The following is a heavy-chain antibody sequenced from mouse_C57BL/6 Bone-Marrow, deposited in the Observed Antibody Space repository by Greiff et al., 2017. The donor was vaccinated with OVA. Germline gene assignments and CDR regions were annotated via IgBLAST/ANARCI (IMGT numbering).Heavy chain of an antibody. CDR1: GFTFSDFY. V-gene: IGHV7-1*01. CDR2: SRNKANDYTT. CDR3: ARDDYYWYFDV. J-gene: IGHJ1*03. Sequence: VTLMESGGGLVQSGRSLRLSCATSGFTFSDFYMEWVRQAPGKGLEWIAASRNKANDYTTEYSASVKGRFIVSRDTSQSILYLQMNALRAEDTAIYYCARDDYYWYFDVWGTGTTVTVSS.